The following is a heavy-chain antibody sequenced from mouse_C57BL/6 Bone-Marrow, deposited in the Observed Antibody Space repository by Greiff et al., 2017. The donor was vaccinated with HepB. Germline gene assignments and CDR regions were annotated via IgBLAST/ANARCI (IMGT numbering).Heavy chain of an antibody. J-gene: IGHJ4*01. CDR3: ARQRGIYGNYSYAMDY. D-gene: IGHD2-1*01. CDR1: EYEFPSHD. V-gene: IGHV5-2*01. CDR2: INSDGGST. Sequence: EVQLVESGGGLVQPGESLKLSCESNEYEFPSHDMSWVRKTPEKRLELVAAINSDGGSTYYPDTMERRFIISRDNTKKTLYLQMSSLRSEDTALYYCARQRGIYGNYSYAMDYWGQGTSVTVSS.